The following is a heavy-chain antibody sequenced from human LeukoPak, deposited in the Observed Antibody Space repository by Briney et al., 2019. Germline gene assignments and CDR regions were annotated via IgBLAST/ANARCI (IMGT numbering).Heavy chain of an antibody. CDR3: ARHRDYYDS. Sequence: PSETLSLTCTVSGASINNNFWTWIRQPTGKGLEWIGYIYSSGSANYNPSLKSRVIISGDTSKNQISLNLTSVTAADTALYFCARHRDYYDSWGHGTLVTVSP. D-gene: IGHD3-22*01. CDR1: GASINNNF. V-gene: IGHV4-59*08. CDR2: IYSSGSA. J-gene: IGHJ4*01.